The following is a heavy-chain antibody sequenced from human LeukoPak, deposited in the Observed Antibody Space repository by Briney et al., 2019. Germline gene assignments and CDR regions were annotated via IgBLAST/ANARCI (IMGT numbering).Heavy chain of an antibody. V-gene: IGHV4-34*01. Sequence: SETLSLTCTIFGGSFSGCSWTWIRQPPGEGLEWIGEIKHSGGTNYNPSLKSRVTISVDTSKNQFSLKLSSVTAADTAVYYCARGELRYFDWLPWGQGTLVTVSS. CDR1: GGSFSGCS. CDR2: IKHSGGT. CDR3: ARGELRYFDWLP. J-gene: IGHJ4*02. D-gene: IGHD3-9*01.